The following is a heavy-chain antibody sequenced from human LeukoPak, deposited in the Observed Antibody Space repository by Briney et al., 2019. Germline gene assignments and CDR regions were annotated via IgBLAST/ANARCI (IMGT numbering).Heavy chain of an antibody. CDR3: ATVGAPTAGGSDD. CDR2: INPNSGAT. CDR1: GYTFTDYY. J-gene: IGHJ4*02. D-gene: IGHD1-26*01. Sequence: ASVNVACKASGYTFTDYYMHWVRQAPGQGLEWMGWINPNSGATNYAQKFQGRVTMTRDTSIRIAYMELSSLRSDDTAVYYCATVGAPTAGGSDDWGQGTLVTVSS. V-gene: IGHV1-2*02.